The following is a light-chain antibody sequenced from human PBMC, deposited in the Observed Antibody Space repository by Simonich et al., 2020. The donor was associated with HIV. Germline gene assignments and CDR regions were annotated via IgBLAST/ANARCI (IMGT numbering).Light chain of an antibody. CDR1: QGISNS. J-gene: IGKJ2*01. CDR2: AAS. V-gene: IGKV1-NL1*01. CDR3: QQYFSTPYT. Sequence: DIQMTQSPSSLSASVGDRFTIPFPANQGISNSLAWYQQKPGKAPKLLLSAASRLGSGVPARFSGGGSGTDYTITISSLQPEDFETYYCQQYFSTPYTFGQGTRLEIK.